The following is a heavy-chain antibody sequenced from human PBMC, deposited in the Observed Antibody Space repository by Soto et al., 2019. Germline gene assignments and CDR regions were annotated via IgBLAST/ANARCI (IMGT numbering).Heavy chain of an antibody. CDR3: ARVGPWVTYYYDSSTYTLENSLDT. Sequence: PSSTXVLTCSFSVYSIISGYYVVGLRQPPGKVLDCIGSIYHGGSTYYNPSLNSRVTLSIDMTNNHVSLILNSVTAADPAVYYCARVGPWVTYYYDSSTYTLENSLDTWGQGTLVTVSS. CDR2: IYHGGST. V-gene: IGHV4-38-2*02. J-gene: IGHJ5*02. D-gene: IGHD3-22*01. CDR1: VYSIISGYY.